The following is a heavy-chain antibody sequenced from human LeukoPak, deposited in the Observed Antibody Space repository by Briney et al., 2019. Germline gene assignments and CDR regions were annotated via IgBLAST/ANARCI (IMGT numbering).Heavy chain of an antibody. Sequence: PGGSLRLSCAASGFTFSSYAMSWVRQAPGKGLEWVSAISGSGGSTYYADSVKGRFTIPRDNSKNTLYLQMNSLRAEDTAVYYCAKDPNFVGATYSDYWGQGTLVTASS. CDR2: ISGSGGST. D-gene: IGHD1-26*01. CDR3: AKDPNFVGATYSDY. V-gene: IGHV3-23*01. J-gene: IGHJ4*02. CDR1: GFTFSSYA.